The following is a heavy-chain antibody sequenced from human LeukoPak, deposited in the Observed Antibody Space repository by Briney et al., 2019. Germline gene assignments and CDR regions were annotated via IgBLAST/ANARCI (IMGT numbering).Heavy chain of an antibody. CDR3: ARDLVYYDSSGYYYRRGFDY. J-gene: IGHJ4*02. V-gene: IGHV1-46*01. D-gene: IGHD3-22*01. CDR1: GYTFTSYY. CDR2: INPSGGST. Sequence: ASVKVSCKASGYTFTSYYMHWVRQAPGQGLEWIGIINPSGGSTSYAQKFQGRVTMTRDTSTSTVYMELSSLRSEDTAVYYCARDLVYYDSSGYYYRRGFDYWGQGTLVTVSS.